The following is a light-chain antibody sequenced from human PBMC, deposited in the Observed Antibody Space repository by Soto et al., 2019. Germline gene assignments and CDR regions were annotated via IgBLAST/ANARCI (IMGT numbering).Light chain of an antibody. CDR3: QQNYHSPPWT. Sequence: DIQMTQSPSSLAASVGDRVTIACRASQSISSYLSWYQQKPGKAPKLLIYSASSLQNGVPARFSGSGSGPDFTLTINSLQPEDFATYYCQQNYHSPPWTFGQGTKVEVK. V-gene: IGKV1-39*01. CDR2: SAS. CDR1: QSISSY. J-gene: IGKJ1*01.